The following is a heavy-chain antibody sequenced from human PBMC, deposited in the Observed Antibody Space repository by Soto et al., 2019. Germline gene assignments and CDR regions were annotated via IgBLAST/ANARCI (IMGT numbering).Heavy chain of an antibody. CDR1: GFTVSSNY. CDR3: ARVGRSSWAYYFDY. J-gene: IGHJ4*02. V-gene: IGHV3-66*01. CDR2: IYSGGST. Sequence: VGSLRLSCAASGFTVSSNYMSWVRQAPGKGLEWVSVIYSGGSTYYADSVKGRFTISRDNSKNTLYLQMNSLRAEDTAVYYCARVGRSSWAYYFDYWGQGTLVTVSP. D-gene: IGHD6-13*01.